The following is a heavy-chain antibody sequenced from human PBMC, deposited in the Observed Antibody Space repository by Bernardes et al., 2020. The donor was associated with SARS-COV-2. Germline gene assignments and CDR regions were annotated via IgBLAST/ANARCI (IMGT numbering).Heavy chain of an antibody. Sequence: SETLSLTRTVSGGSISSGGNYWNWIRQHPGKGLEWIGYIYYSGSTSYNPSLKSRVTISIDTSKNQFSLKLSSVTAADTAVYYCARDRWFDPWGQGTLVTVSS. CDR3: ARDRWFDP. V-gene: IGHV4-31*03. CDR2: IYYSGST. J-gene: IGHJ5*02. CDR1: GGSISSGGNY.